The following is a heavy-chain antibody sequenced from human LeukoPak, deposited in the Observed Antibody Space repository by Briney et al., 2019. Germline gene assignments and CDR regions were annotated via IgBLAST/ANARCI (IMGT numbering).Heavy chain of an antibody. D-gene: IGHD2-15*01. V-gene: IGHV3-74*01. Sequence: GGSLRRSCAASGFTFSSHWMHWVRHAPGKGLVWVSGISTDGSRPRYADSVNGRFTISRDNAKNTLYLQMNSLRAEDTAVYFCVRDGQGSTPLDYWGQGTLVTVSS. J-gene: IGHJ4*02. CDR1: GFTFSSHW. CDR3: VRDGQGSTPLDY. CDR2: ISTDGSRP.